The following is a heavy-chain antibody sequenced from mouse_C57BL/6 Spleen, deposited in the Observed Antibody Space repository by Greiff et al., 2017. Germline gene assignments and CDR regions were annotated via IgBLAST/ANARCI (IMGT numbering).Heavy chain of an antibody. J-gene: IGHJ1*03. CDR2: IRSKSNNYAT. D-gene: IGHD1-1*01. CDR1: GFSFNTYA. V-gene: IGHV10-1*01. Sequence: EVQVVESGGGLVQPKGSLKLSCAASGFSFNTYAMNWVRQAPGKGLEWVARIRSKSNNYATYYADSVKDRFTISRDDSESMLYLQMNNLKTEDTAMYYCVRQNYGSIDWYFDVWGTGTTVTVSS. CDR3: VRQNYGSIDWYFDV.